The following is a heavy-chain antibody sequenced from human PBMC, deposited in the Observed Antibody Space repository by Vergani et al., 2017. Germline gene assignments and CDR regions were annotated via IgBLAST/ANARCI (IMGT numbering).Heavy chain of an antibody. CDR2: IYPGDSDT. V-gene: IGHV5-51*01. D-gene: IGHD6-19*01. CDR3: ARHRKSAVAGKGYFDY. J-gene: IGHJ4*02. Sequence: VQLVQSGAEVKKPGASVKVSCKGSGYSFTSYWIGWVRQMPGKGLEWMGIIYPGDSDTRYSPSFQGQVTISADKSISTAYLQWSSLKASDTAMYYCARHRKSAVAGKGYFDYWGQGTLVTVSS. CDR1: GYSFTSYW.